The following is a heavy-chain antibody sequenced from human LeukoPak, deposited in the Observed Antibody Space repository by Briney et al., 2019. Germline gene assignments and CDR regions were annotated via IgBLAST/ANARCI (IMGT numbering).Heavy chain of an antibody. CDR1: GFTFSNYW. V-gene: IGHV3-74*03. J-gene: IGHJ4*02. Sequence: GGSLRLSCAASGFTFSNYWIHWVRQAPGKGLVWVSRIDNAGSITTYADSVKGRFTISRDNAENTLYLQINSLRVEDTAVYYCVRSAFHAGSGNYYDYWGQGTLVTVSS. CDR3: VRSAFHAGSGNYYDY. CDR2: IDNAGSIT. D-gene: IGHD3-22*01.